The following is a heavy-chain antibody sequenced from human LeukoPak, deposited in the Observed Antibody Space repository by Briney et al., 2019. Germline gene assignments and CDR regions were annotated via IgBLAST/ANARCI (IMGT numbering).Heavy chain of an antibody. CDR2: ISPSGGST. V-gene: IGHV1-46*01. D-gene: IGHD3-22*01. Sequence: ASVKVSCKAFGYTFTSNYMHWVRQAPGQGPEWMGVISPSGGSTTYAQKFQGRVTLTRDMSTSTDYLELSSLRAEDTAVYYCARAGSSGYYVYWGQGTLVTVSS. CDR1: GYTFTSNY. J-gene: IGHJ4*02. CDR3: ARAGSSGYYVY.